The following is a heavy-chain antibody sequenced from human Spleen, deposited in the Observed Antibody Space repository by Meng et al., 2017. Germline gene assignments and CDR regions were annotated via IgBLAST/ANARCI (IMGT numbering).Heavy chain of an antibody. CDR3: ATGAAAADH. J-gene: IGHJ4*02. Sequence: VQLVEAGGGVVQPGRSLGLSGATSGCTFMSYGMPWVRQAPGKGLEWVAVIWYDGSNKYYADSVKGRFTISRDNSKNTLYLQMDSLITEDTAVYFCATGAAAADHWGQGTLVTVSS. V-gene: IGHV3-33*01. D-gene: IGHD6-13*01. CDR1: GCTFMSYG. CDR2: IWYDGSNK.